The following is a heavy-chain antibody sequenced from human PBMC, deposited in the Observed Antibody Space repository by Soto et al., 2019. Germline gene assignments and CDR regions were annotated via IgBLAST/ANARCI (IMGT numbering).Heavy chain of an antibody. CDR3: ARDHCSSTSCYRRTLDV. CDR2: IYYSGST. CDR1: GGSISSGGYY. Sequence: QVQLQESGPGLVKPSQTLSLTCTVSGGSISSGGYYWSWIRQHPGKGLEWIGYIYYSGSTYYNPSLKSRVTISVDTSKNQFSLKLSSVTAADTAVYYCARDHCSSTSCYRRTLDVWGQGTTVTVSS. D-gene: IGHD2-2*02. J-gene: IGHJ6*02. V-gene: IGHV4-31*03.